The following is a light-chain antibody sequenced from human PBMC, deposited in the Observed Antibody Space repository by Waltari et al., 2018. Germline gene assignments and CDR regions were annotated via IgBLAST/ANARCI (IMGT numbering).Light chain of an antibody. V-gene: IGKV1-5*01. J-gene: IGKJ1*01. CDR3: QQYNSSPWT. CDR2: DAS. Sequence: DIQMTQSPSTLSVSVGDRVTITCRASQSISSWLAWYQQKPGEAPNRLIYDASSLQSGVPSRFSGSGSGTEFTLTISSLQPDDIATYYCQQYNSSPWTFGQGTKVEIK. CDR1: QSISSW.